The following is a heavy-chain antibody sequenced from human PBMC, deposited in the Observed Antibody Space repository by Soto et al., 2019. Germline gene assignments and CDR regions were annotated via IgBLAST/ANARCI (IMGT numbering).Heavy chain of an antibody. CDR1: VCSISSSSYY. D-gene: IGHD3-10*01. J-gene: IGHJ5*02. Sequence: QLQLQESGPGLVKPSETLSLTCTVSVCSISSSSYYWGWIRQPPGKGLEWIGSIYYSGSTYYNPSLKSLVTISVDTSKNQLTLRLSSVTAADTAVYYWARQRRGGQAVTSFDPWCQGTLVTVSS. CDR2: IYYSGST. CDR3: ARQRRGGQAVTSFDP. V-gene: IGHV4-39*01.